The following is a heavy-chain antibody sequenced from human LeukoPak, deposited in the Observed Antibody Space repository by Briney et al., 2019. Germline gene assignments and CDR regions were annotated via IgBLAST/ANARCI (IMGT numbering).Heavy chain of an antibody. CDR3: ARWALGYCGGDCYPAGDAFDI. J-gene: IGHJ3*02. CDR1: GGSISSGGYY. CDR2: IYHSGST. Sequence: SQTLSLTCTVSGGSISSGGYYWGWVPQPPGEGLEWSGCIYHSGSTHYNPSPTSRVTTSVDRSHRQSSLKLSALTAADTAVYYCARWALGYCGGDCYPAGDAFDIWGQGTMVTVSS. D-gene: IGHD2-21*01. V-gene: IGHV4-30-2*01.